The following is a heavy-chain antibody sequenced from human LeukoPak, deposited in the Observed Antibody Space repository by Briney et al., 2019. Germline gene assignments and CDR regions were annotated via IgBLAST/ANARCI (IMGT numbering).Heavy chain of an antibody. CDR3: ASTGYSYGYYFDY. CDR2: INHSGST. CDR1: GGSFSGYY. D-gene: IGHD5-18*01. Sequence: PSETLSLTCAVYGGSFSGYYWSWIRQPPGKGLEWIGEINHSGSTNYNPSLKSRVTISVDTSKNQFSLKLSSVTAAGTAVYYCASTGYSYGYYFDYWGQGTLVTVSS. J-gene: IGHJ4*02. V-gene: IGHV4-34*01.